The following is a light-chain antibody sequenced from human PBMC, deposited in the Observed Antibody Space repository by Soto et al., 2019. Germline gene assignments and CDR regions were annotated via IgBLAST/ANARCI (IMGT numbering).Light chain of an antibody. CDR2: KAS. CDR1: QTISSW. V-gene: IGKV1-5*03. CDR3: QHYNSYSEA. J-gene: IGKJ1*01. Sequence: DSQMTQSASTRSGCXXDGVTITSRASQTISSWLAWYQQKPGKAPKXXIYKASTLKSGVPSRFSGSGSGTEFTLTISSLQPDDFATYYCQHYNSYSEAFGQGTKVDIK.